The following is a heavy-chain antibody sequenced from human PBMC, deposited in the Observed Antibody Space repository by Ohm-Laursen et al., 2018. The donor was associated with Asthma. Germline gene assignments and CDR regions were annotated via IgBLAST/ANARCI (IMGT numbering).Heavy chain of an antibody. J-gene: IGHJ4*02. D-gene: IGHD3-22*01. CDR1: GFIFTNYG. V-gene: IGHV3-33*01. CDR2: IWYDGSNK. Sequence: SLRLSCSAPGFIFTNYGMHWVRQAPGKGLEWVAVIWYDGSNKYYGDSVKGRFTISRDNSKNTVDLQMNSLRAEDTAVYYCARDGSRSGHYPRPHDYWGQGTLATVSS. CDR3: ARDGSRSGHYPRPHDY.